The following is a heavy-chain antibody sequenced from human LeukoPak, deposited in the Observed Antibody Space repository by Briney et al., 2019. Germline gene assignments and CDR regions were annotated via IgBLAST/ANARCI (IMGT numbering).Heavy chain of an antibody. J-gene: IGHJ4*02. CDR1: GYTFTGYY. V-gene: IGHV1-2*02. Sequence: ASVKVSCKASGYTFTGYYMHWVRQAPGQGLEWMGWINPNSGGTNYAQKFQGRVTMTRDTSISTAYMELSRLRSDDTAVYYCARDIAAAAPVGYWGQGTLVTVSS. CDR2: INPNSGGT. D-gene: IGHD6-13*01. CDR3: ARDIAAAAPVGY.